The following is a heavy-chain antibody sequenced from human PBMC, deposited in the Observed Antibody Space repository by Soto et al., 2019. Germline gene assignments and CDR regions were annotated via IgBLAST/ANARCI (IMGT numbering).Heavy chain of an antibody. CDR1: GGSIRSYY. V-gene: IGHV4-59*08. D-gene: IGHD3-16*01. Sequence: SETLSLTCTVSGGSIRSYYWSWIRQPPGKGLEWIGFIDYRGSTNDNPSLKSRVTTSVDTSKNQFFLRLSSVTAADTAVYYCARLSMGGEYNWFDPWGPGTLVTVSS. CDR2: IDYRGST. J-gene: IGHJ5*02. CDR3: ARLSMGGEYNWFDP.